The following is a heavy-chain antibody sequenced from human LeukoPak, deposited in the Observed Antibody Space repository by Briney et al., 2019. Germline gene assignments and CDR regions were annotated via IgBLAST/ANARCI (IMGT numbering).Heavy chain of an antibody. V-gene: IGHV3-21*01. CDR1: GFTFSSYS. D-gene: IGHD2-21*01. Sequence: GGCLRLSCAASGFTFSSYSMNWVRQAPGKGLEWVSSISSSSSYIYYADSVKGRFTISRDNAKNSLYLQMNSLRAEDTAVYYCARSLTYCGGDCYSGFDYWGQGTLVTVSS. J-gene: IGHJ4*02. CDR2: ISSSSSYI. CDR3: ARSLTYCGGDCYSGFDY.